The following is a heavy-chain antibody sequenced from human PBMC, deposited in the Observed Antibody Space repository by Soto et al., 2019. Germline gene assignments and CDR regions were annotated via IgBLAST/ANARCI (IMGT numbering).Heavy chain of an antibody. J-gene: IGHJ6*02. V-gene: IGHV1-18*01. D-gene: IGHD6-6*01. Sequence: QVQLVQSGAEVKKPGASVKVSCKASGYTFTSYGISWVRQAPGQGLEWMGWISAYNGNTNYAQKLQGRVTMTIDTSTSTAYMELRSLRSDDTAVYYCARIAARLYYYYGMDVWGQGTTVTVSS. CDR3: ARIAARLYYYYGMDV. CDR1: GYTFTSYG. CDR2: ISAYNGNT.